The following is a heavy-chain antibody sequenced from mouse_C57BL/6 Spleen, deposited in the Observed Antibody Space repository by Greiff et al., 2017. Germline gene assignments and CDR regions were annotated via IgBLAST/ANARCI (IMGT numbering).Heavy chain of an antibody. CDR2: IDPSDSET. CDR1: GYTFTSYW. Sequence: VQLQQPGAELVRPGSSVKLSCKASGYTFTSYWMHWVKQRPIQGLEWIGNIDPSDSETHYNQKFKDKATLTVDKSSSTAYMQLSSLTSEDSAVYYWERDDYDGGGVYYFDYGGQGPTLTVSS. V-gene: IGHV1-52*01. J-gene: IGHJ2*01. CDR3: ERDDYDGGGVYYFDY. D-gene: IGHD2-4*01.